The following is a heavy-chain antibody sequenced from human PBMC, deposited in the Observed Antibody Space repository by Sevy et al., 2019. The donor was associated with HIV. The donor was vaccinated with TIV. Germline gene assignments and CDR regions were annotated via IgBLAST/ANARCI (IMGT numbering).Heavy chain of an antibody. J-gene: IGHJ4*02. CDR3: ARDSPPDYDILTGSHYFDY. CDR2: ISSSSSYI. Sequence: GGSLRLSCAASGLTFSSYSMNWVRQAPGKGLEWVSSISSSSSYIYYADSVKGRFTISRDNAKNSLYLQMNSLRAEDTAVYYCARDSPPDYDILTGSHYFDYWGQGTLVTVSS. V-gene: IGHV3-21*01. CDR1: GLTFSSYS. D-gene: IGHD3-9*01.